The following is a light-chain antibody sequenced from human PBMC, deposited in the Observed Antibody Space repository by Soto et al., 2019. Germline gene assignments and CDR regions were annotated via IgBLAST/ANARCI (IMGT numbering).Light chain of an antibody. V-gene: IGKV1-39*01. CDR2: SAS. J-gene: IGKJ2*01. Sequence: DIQMTQSPSSLSASVGDRVTITCRSSQAISTYLNWYQQKGGGAPNLLIFSASSLKRGVPSRFTGSGSGTDFTLTISSLQPEDCATYYCQQSYSSPLTFGQGTRLEI. CDR1: QAISTY. CDR3: QQSYSSPLT.